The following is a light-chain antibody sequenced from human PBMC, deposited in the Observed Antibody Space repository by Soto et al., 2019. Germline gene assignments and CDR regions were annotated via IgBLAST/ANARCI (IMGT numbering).Light chain of an antibody. V-gene: IGLV1-44*01. CDR3: AAWDDSLNGPV. J-gene: IGLJ2*01. CDR2: NND. Sequence: QSVLTQPPSASGTPGQRVTISCSGTSSNIGSNSVSWYHHLPGTAPKLLMYNNDQRPSGVPERFSGSKSDTSASLAISGLQSEDEADYYCAAWDDSLNGPVFGGGTKLTVL. CDR1: SSNIGSNS.